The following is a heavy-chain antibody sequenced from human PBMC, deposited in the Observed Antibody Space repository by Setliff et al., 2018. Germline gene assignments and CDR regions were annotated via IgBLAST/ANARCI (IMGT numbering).Heavy chain of an antibody. CDR2: IKQDGSEK. D-gene: IGHD5-18*01. CDR1: GFTFSTYW. J-gene: IGHJ4*02. V-gene: IGHV3-7*03. Sequence: GESLKISCVASGFTFSTYWMTWVRQAPGKGLEWVANIKQDGSEKYYVDSVKGRFTISRDNAKNSLYLQMNSLRAEDTAVYYCAKNQYSFAPVGPFDYWGQGTLVTVSS. CDR3: AKNQYSFAPVGPFDY.